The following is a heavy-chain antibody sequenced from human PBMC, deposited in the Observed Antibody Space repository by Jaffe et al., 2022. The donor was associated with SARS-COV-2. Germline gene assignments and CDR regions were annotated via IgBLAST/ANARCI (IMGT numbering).Heavy chain of an antibody. D-gene: IGHD3-10*01. Sequence: QVQLQQWGAGLLKPSETLSLTCAVYGGSFSGYYWSWIRQPPGKGLEWIGEINHSGSTNYNPSLKSRVTISVDTSKNQFSLKLSSVTAADTAVYYCARVKYYGSGSHPYPIDYWGQGTLVTVSS. J-gene: IGHJ4*02. CDR2: INHSGST. V-gene: IGHV4-34*01. CDR3: ARVKYYGSGSHPYPIDY. CDR1: GGSFSGYY.